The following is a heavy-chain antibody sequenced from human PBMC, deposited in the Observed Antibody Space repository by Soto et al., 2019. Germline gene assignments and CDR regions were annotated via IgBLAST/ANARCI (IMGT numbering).Heavy chain of an antibody. CDR3: GRQAYCVPPTCYPFGP. V-gene: IGHV4-59*08. CDR1: GGSISGFY. J-gene: IGHJ5*02. D-gene: IGHD2-2*01. Sequence: TSETLSLTCIVSGGSISGFYWSWIRQPPGGGLEWIGHVHYSGTTKYNPSLQSRVTLSVDTSKNQFSLELRSVTAADTAVYYCGRQAYCVPPTCYPFGPWGQGTLVTVSS. CDR2: VHYSGTT.